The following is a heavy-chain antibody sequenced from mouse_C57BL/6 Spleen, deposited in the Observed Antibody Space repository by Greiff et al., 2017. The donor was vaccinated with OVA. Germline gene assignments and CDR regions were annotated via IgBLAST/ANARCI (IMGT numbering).Heavy chain of an antibody. D-gene: IGHD3-2*02. CDR3: ARSGSAGGVDY. J-gene: IGHJ2*01. CDR2: INPYNGGT. CDR1: GYTFTDYY. V-gene: IGHV1-19*01. Sequence: EVQLQQSGPVLVKPGASVKMSCKASGYTFTDYYMNWVKQSHGKSLEWIGVINPYNGGTSYNQKFKGKATLTVDKSSSPAYMELNSLTSEDSAVYYCARSGSAGGVDYWGQGTTLTVSS.